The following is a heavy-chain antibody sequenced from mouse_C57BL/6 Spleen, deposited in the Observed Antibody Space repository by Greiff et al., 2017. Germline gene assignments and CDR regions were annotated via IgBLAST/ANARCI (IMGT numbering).Heavy chain of an antibody. V-gene: IGHV2-9-1*01. CDR3: AKNHYGAYYFDY. CDR2: IWPAGGT. Sequence: QVQLKESGPGLVAPSQSLSITCTVSGFSLPRYAISWVRQPPGQGLEWLGVIWPAGGTTSNSALKSRLSISKNNSKSQVFLKMNSLQTDDTARYYCAKNHYGAYYFDYRGKGTTLTVSS. CDR1: GFSLPRYA. D-gene: IGHD1-2*01. J-gene: IGHJ2*01.